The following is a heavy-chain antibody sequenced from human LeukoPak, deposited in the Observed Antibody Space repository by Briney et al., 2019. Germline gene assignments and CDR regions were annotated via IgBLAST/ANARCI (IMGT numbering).Heavy chain of an antibody. CDR3: AGSGTGTTFGMLDY. D-gene: IGHD1-1*01. Sequence: GGSLRLSCAASGFTFSSYSMNWVRQAPGKGLEWVSSISSSSSYIYYADSVKGRFTISRDNAKNSLYLQMNSLRAEDTAVYYCAGSGTGTTFGMLDYWGQGTLVTVSS. CDR2: ISSSSSYI. CDR1: GFTFSSYS. J-gene: IGHJ4*02. V-gene: IGHV3-21*01.